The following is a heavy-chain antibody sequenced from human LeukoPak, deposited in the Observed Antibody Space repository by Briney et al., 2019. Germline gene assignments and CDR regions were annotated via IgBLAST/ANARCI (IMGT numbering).Heavy chain of an antibody. Sequence: GGSLRLSCAASGFTFSSYWMSWVRQAPGKGLEWVANIKQDGSEKYYVDSVKGRFTISRDNAKNSLYLQMNSLRAGDTAVYYCARDTLSSAVVVPAAIVDYWGQGTLVTVSS. CDR3: ARDTLSSAVVVPAAIVDY. V-gene: IGHV3-7*03. CDR1: GFTFSSYW. D-gene: IGHD2-2*02. CDR2: IKQDGSEK. J-gene: IGHJ4*02.